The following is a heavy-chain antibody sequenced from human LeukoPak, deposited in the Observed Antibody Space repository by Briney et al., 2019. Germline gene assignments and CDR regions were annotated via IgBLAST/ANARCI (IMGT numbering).Heavy chain of an antibody. Sequence: SETLSLTCTVSGGSISSSSYYWGWIRQPPGKGLEWIGSIYYSGSTYYNPSLKSRVTISVDTSKNQFSLKLSSVTAADTAVYYCARRRDYYDSSGYYHDAFDIWGQGTMVTVSS. D-gene: IGHD3-22*01. CDR1: GGSISSSSYY. CDR2: IYYSGST. CDR3: ARRRDYYDSSGYYHDAFDI. V-gene: IGHV4-39*01. J-gene: IGHJ3*02.